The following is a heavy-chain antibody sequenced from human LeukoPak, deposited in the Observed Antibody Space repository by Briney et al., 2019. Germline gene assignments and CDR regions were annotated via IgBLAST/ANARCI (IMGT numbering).Heavy chain of an antibody. Sequence: ASVKVSCKASGYTFTGYYMHWVRQAPGQGLEWMGWINPNSGGTNYAQKFQGWVTMTRDTSISTAYMELSRLRSDDTAVYYCARGASSGWYDSIYYYYYMDVWGKGTTVTVSS. CDR3: ARGASSGWYDSIYYYYYMDV. J-gene: IGHJ6*03. D-gene: IGHD6-19*01. V-gene: IGHV1-2*04. CDR2: INPNSGGT. CDR1: GYTFTGYY.